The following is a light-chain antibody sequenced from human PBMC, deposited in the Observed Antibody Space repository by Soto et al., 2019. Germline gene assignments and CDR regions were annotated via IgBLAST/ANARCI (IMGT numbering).Light chain of an antibody. CDR2: GAS. CDR1: QSVSSN. Sequence: EIVMTQSPATLSVSPGERATLSCRASQSVSSNLAWYQQKPGQAPRLLIYGASTRATGIPARFSGSGSGTEFTLTIRSPQSEDFAVYYCQQYNKWPPYTFGQGTKLEIK. CDR3: QQYNKWPPYT. V-gene: IGKV3-15*01. J-gene: IGKJ2*01.